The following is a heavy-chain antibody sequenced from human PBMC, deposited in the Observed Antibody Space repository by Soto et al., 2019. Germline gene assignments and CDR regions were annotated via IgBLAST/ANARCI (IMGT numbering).Heavy chain of an antibody. Sequence: EVQLVESGGGLVQPGESLRLSCAASGFTFSYYWMHWVRQAPGKGLVWVSRIHSDGSSTTYADSVKGRFTISRDNARNTLYLQMNSVRAEVTAVYYCARGDRGAFDLWGPGAVVSVSS. CDR3: ARGDRGAFDL. J-gene: IGHJ3*01. D-gene: IGHD3-10*01. V-gene: IGHV3-74*01. CDR1: GFTFSYYW. CDR2: IHSDGSST.